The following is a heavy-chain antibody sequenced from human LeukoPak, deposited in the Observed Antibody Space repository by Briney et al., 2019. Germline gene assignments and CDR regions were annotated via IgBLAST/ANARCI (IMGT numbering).Heavy chain of an antibody. Sequence: SETLSLACTVSGGSVSSGTYYWSWIRQPAGKGLEWIGRMFTTGTVNYNPSLKSRVTISLDTSKNQFSLKLSSVTAADTAVYYCTRLSGRDYYFDYWGQGTLVTVSS. D-gene: IGHD4/OR15-4a*01. CDR2: MFTTGTV. J-gene: IGHJ4*02. CDR1: GGSVSSGTYY. CDR3: TRLSGRDYYFDY. V-gene: IGHV4-61*02.